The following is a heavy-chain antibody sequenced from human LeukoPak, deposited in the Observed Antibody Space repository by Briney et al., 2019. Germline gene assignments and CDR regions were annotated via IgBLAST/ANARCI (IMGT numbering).Heavy chain of an antibody. CDR2: IYYSGSI. Sequence: PSETLSLTCTVSGGSISSYYWSWIRQPPGKGLEWIGYIYYSGSINYNPSLKSRVIISVDTSKNQFSLKLSSVTAADTAVYYCAREGGSSGWYDFFDYWGQGTLVTVSS. CDR3: AREGGSSGWYDFFDY. D-gene: IGHD6-19*01. V-gene: IGHV4-59*01. CDR1: GGSISSYY. J-gene: IGHJ4*02.